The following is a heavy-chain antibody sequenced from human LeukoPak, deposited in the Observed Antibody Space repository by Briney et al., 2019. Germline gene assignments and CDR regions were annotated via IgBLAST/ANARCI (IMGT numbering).Heavy chain of an antibody. CDR1: GYIFTDYY. Sequence: ASVKVSCKASGYIFTDYYMYWVRQAPGQGLEWMGWINPNSGDTNYAQKFQGRVTMTRDTSITTAYMELRRLRSDDTAVYYCARPLGGYSGYDPAFDYWGQGTLVTVSS. J-gene: IGHJ4*02. V-gene: IGHV1-2*02. CDR3: ARPLGGYSGYDPAFDY. CDR2: INPNSGDT. D-gene: IGHD5-12*01.